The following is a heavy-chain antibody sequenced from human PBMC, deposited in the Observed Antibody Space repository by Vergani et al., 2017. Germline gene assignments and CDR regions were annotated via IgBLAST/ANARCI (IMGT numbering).Heavy chain of an antibody. Sequence: ELQLVESGGGLVQPGGSLRLSCAASGFTFSGYWMHWVRQDAGRGLVSVSFIAPNGRKPDYADPVKGRFTIARDNAKNTLSLQMNRLRAEDTAIYDCVRGTSDWKGLDFWGRGTRVTVSS. J-gene: IGHJ4*01. D-gene: IGHD6-19*01. CDR2: IAPNGRKP. CDR3: VRGTSDWKGLDF. V-gene: IGHV3-74*02. CDR1: GFTFSGYW.